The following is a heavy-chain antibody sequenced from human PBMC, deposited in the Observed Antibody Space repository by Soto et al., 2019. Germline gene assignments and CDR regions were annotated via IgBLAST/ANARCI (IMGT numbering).Heavy chain of an antibody. V-gene: IGHV4-30-4*01. CDR3: ARGRYCLTGRCFPNWFDS. CDR1: GDSISNLDYF. CDR2: IYKSATT. Sequence: SETLSLTCSVSGDSISNLDYFWAWIRQPPGQALEYIGYIYKSATTYYNPSFESRVAISVDMSKSQFSLNVTSVTAADTAVYFCARGRYCLTGRCFPNWFDSWGQGALVTVSS. D-gene: IGHD7-27*01. J-gene: IGHJ5*01.